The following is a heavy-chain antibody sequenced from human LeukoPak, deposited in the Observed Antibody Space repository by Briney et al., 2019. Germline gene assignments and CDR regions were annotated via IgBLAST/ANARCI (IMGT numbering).Heavy chain of an antibody. V-gene: IGHV3-48*04. Sequence: PGGSLRLSCAASGFTFSTYSMNWVRQAPGKGLEWVSYISSSSSSIYYEDSVKGRFTISRDNAKNSLFLQMNSLRAEDTAVYYCARDGSLAARLYEAHFDYWVQGTLVTVSS. CDR3: ARDGSLAARLYEAHFDY. CDR2: ISSSSSSI. D-gene: IGHD6-6*01. CDR1: GFTFSTYS. J-gene: IGHJ4*02.